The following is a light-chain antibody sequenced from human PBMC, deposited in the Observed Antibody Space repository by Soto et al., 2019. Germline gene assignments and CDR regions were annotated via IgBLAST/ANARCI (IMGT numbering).Light chain of an antibody. J-gene: IGKJ4*01. CDR2: AAS. V-gene: IGKV3-15*01. Sequence: EIVMTQSPATLSVSPGERATLSCRASQSVGRNLAWYQQKPGQAPRLLIYAASTRATGIPARFSRSGSGTEFTITISSMQSEDFATYSCQQYNHWPPLTFGGRTKVQIK. CDR1: QSVGRN. CDR3: QQYNHWPPLT.